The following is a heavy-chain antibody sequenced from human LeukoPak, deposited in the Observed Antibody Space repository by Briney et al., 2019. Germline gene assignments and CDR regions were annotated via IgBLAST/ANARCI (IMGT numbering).Heavy chain of an antibody. CDR2: IYHSGST. Sequence: SGTLSLTCAVSGGSISSSNWWSWVRRPPGKGLEWIGEIYHSGSTNYNPSLKSRVTISADNSKNPFSLKLRSVTAADTAAYYCARDKADSSGPRGENYFDYWGQGTLVTVSS. J-gene: IGHJ4*02. CDR1: GGSISSSNW. CDR3: ARDKADSSGPRGENYFDY. V-gene: IGHV4-4*02. D-gene: IGHD3-22*01.